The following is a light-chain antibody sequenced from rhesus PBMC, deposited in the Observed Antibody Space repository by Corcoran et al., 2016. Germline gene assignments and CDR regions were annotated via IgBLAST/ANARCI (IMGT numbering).Light chain of an antibody. CDR3: QQYSSSPFT. CDR2: KAS. V-gene: IGKV1-22*01. CDR1: QSISSW. J-gene: IGKJ3*01. Sequence: DIQMTQSPSSLSASVGDTVTIIFRASQSISSWLAWYQQKPGKAPKLLLYKASNLQSGVPSRFSGSGSGTDFTLTISSLQSEDFATYYCQQYSSSPFTFGPGTKLDIK.